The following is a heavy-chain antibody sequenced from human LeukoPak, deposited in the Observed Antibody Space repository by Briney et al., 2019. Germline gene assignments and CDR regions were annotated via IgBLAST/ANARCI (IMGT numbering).Heavy chain of an antibody. CDR1: GGTFSIYA. V-gene: IGHV1-69*04. Sequence: ASVTVSCKASGGTFSIYAISWVRQAPGQGLEWMGRIIPILGIANYAQKFQGRVTITADKSTSTAYMELSSLRSEDTAVYYCALPLGDEFGEEGWFDPWGQGTLVTVSS. CDR3: ALPLGDEFGEEGWFDP. CDR2: IIPILGIA. J-gene: IGHJ5*02. D-gene: IGHD3-10*01.